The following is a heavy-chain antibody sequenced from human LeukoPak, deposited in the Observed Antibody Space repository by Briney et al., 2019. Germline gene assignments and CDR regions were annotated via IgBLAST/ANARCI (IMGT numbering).Heavy chain of an antibody. CDR2: IDYGGRA. V-gene: IGHV4-59*08. CDR3: ATYAAGQGGRGY. D-gene: IGHD2-2*01. J-gene: IGHJ4*02. Sequence: SETLSLTCTVSGGSFSGYHWNWIRQPPGKGLEWIGEIDYGGRAHYSPSLKSRLTVSLETSKNHFSLNMRSVTAADTAVYYCATYAAGQGGRGYWGRGTLVTVSS. CDR1: GGSFSGYH.